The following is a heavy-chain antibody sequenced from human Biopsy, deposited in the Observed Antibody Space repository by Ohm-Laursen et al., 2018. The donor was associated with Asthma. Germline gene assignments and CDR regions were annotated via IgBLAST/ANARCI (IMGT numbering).Heavy chain of an antibody. CDR1: GFSSSNFA. Sequence: SLRLSCAASGFSSSNFAIHWVRQAPGKGLEWVGAISKDASTQDYADSVKGRFTMARDNSKNTLDLQMNSLREEDTAVYYCVRDGTDDAFDIWGQGTVVSVSS. J-gene: IGHJ3*02. D-gene: IGHD1-1*01. CDR2: ISKDASTQ. V-gene: IGHV3-30*01. CDR3: VRDGTDDAFDI.